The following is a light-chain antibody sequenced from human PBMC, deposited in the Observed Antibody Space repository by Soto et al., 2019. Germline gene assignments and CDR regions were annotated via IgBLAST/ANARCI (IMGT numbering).Light chain of an antibody. J-gene: IGLJ1*01. Sequence: QSVLTQPPSVSGAPGQRVTISCTGSSSNIGAGYDVHWYQQLPGTAPKLLIYGNSNRPSGVPDRFSGSKSGASASLASSGLQAEDEADYYCQSYDNSLSGLDVFGTGTKLTVL. CDR3: QSYDNSLSGLDV. CDR1: SSNIGAGYD. V-gene: IGLV1-40*01. CDR2: GNS.